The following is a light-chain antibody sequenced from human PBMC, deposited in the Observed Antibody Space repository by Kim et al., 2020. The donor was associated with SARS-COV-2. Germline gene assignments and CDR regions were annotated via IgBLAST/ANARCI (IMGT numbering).Light chain of an antibody. V-gene: IGLV10-54*01. Sequence: RQPTAPTATGTSYKVGSRGAAWLQQQQGQSPKRLSYSNNDRPSGISVRLSASRSGNTASLTITGLQPEDEADYYCSAWDDSLSAWVFGGGTKLTVL. CDR3: SAWDDSLSAWV. CDR2: SNN. J-gene: IGLJ3*02. CDR1: SYKVGSRG.